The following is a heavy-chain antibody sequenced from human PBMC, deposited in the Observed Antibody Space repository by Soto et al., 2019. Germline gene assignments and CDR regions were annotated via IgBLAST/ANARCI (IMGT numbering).Heavy chain of an antibody. J-gene: IGHJ4*02. V-gene: IGHV1-2*02. CDR2: INPNSGGT. D-gene: IGHD3-9*01. Sequence: ASVKVSCKASGYTFTGYYMHWVRQAPGQGLEWMGWINPNSGGTNYAQKFQGRVTMTRDTSISTAYMELSRLRSDDTAVYYCARTRTAFDRYYCDSWGQGGLVTVSS. CDR1: GYTFTGYY. CDR3: ARTRTAFDRYYCDS.